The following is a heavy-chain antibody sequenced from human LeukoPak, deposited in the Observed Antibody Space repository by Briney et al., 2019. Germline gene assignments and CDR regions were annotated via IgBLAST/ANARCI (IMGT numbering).Heavy chain of an antibody. CDR1: GFTFDDYD. CDR2: IRRRAYGGTT. D-gene: IGHD1-1*01. J-gene: IGHJ4*02. CDR3: TTDQYNEHY. V-gene: IGHV3-49*03. Sequence: SLRLSCKTSGFTFDDYDINWLRQAAGKGLEWVGFIRRRAYGGTTEYAASVKGRFTISRGDSKSIAYLQMNSLKAEDTAVYYCTTDQYNEHYWGRETLVTVSS.